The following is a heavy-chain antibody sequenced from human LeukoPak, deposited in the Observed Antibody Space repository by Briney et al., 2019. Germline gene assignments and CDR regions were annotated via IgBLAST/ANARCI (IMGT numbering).Heavy chain of an antibody. V-gene: IGHV3-74*01. J-gene: IGHJ4*02. CDR2: ISTDGSQT. Sequence: GGSLRLSCEASGFTFSNYWMHWVRQAPGKGLMWVSQISTDGSQTFYADSVKGRFTISRDNAKDTLFLQMDSLRPEDTAVYYCVRSLRSADFWGQGTLVTVSS. CDR3: VRSLRSADF. CDR1: GFTFSNYW.